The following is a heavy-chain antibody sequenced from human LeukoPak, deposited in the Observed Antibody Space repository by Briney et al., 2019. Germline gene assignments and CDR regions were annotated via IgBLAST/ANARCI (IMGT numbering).Heavy chain of an antibody. CDR2: INHSGST. CDR1: GGSFSGYY. Sequence: SETLSLTCAVYGGSFSGYYWSWIRQPPGKGLEWIGEINHSGSTNYNPSLKSRVTISVDTSKNQFSLKLSSVTAADTAVYYCAREEDWNQFDPWGQGTLVTVSS. V-gene: IGHV4-34*01. J-gene: IGHJ5*02. CDR3: AREEDWNQFDP. D-gene: IGHD1-1*01.